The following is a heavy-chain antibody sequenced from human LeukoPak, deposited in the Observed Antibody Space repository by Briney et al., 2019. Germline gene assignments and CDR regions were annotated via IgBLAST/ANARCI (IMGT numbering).Heavy chain of an antibody. V-gene: IGHV5-51*01. D-gene: IGHD4-23*01. Sequence: GESLKISCKGSGYSFTSYWIGWVRPMPGKGLEWMGIIYPGDSDTRYSPSFQGQVTISADKSISTAYLQWSSLKASDTAMYYCARGIDYGGNTYYFDYWGQGTLVTVSS. CDR2: IYPGDSDT. CDR1: GYSFTSYW. J-gene: IGHJ4*02. CDR3: ARGIDYGGNTYYFDY.